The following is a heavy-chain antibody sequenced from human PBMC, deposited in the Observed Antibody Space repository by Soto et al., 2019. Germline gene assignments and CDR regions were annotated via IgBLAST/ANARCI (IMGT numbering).Heavy chain of an antibody. CDR3: VRSQSAAYHA. J-gene: IGHJ3*01. CDR1: GFTFSSFW. D-gene: IGHD3-3*01. Sequence: EVQLVESGGGLVQPGGSLTLSCAASGFTFSSFWMTWVRQGPGKGLEWVANIKQDGSAKNYVDSVEGRFTVSRDNAKNSLDLQMNSLRVEDTAVYYCVRSQSAAYHAWGQGTMVIVSS. V-gene: IGHV3-7*01. CDR2: IKQDGSAK.